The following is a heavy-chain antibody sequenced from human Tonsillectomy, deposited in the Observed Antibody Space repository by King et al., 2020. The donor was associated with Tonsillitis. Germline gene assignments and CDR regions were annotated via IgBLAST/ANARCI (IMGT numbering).Heavy chain of an antibody. J-gene: IGHJ4*02. CDR3: AKKGPTSGGSCCPFDY. D-gene: IGHD2-15*01. Sequence: VQLVESGGHLVEGGGSLRLACAGSGFTFSTYAMSWVRQAPGKGLEWVSTISGSGDKTYYADSVKGRFTISRDNSKNTLYLQMNSLKAEDTAIYYCAKKGPTSGGSCCPFDYWGQGTLVTVSS. CDR1: GFTFSTYA. CDR2: ISGSGDKT. V-gene: IGHV3-23*04.